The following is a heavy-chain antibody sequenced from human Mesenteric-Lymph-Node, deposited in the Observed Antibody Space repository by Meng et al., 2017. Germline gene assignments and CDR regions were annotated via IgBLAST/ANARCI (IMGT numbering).Heavy chain of an antibody. V-gene: IGHV3-7*01. Sequence: GESLKISCAASGFIFSDYWMNWVRQAPGKGPEWVDNIKQDGSDKNYVDSVKGRFTISRDNAKNSLFLQMDNLRAEDTAVYYCARSNGWLVRYWGQGTLVTVSS. CDR1: GFIFSDYW. J-gene: IGHJ4*02. D-gene: IGHD3-16*02. CDR3: ARSNGWLVRY. CDR2: IKQDGSDK.